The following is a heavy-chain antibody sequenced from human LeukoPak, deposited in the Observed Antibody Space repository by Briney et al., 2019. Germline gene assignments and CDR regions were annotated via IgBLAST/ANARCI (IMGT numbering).Heavy chain of an antibody. Sequence: GSLRLSCAASGFTFSSYGLHWVRQAPGKGLEWVAVISYDGSNKYYADSVKGRFTISRDISKNMVYLQMNSLTVEDAATYYCAKRTMSAFDSWGQGTLLIVSS. D-gene: IGHD5-24*01. CDR1: GFTFSSYG. V-gene: IGHV3-30*18. CDR3: AKRTMSAFDS. J-gene: IGHJ4*02. CDR2: ISYDGSNK.